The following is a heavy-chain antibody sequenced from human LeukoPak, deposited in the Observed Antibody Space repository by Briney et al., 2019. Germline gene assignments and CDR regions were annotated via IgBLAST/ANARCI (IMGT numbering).Heavy chain of an antibody. D-gene: IGHD3-10*01. CDR3: ARANPSTYYYGSGSYTSLDY. Sequence: SETLSLTCAVSGGSNSSSNWWSWVRQPQGKGQEWIGEINHRGSTNYNPSLKSRVTISVDKSKNQFSLKLSSVTAADTAVYYCARANPSTYYYGSGSYTSLDYWGQGTLVTVSS. CDR1: GGSNSSSNW. CDR2: INHRGST. J-gene: IGHJ4*02. V-gene: IGHV4-4*02.